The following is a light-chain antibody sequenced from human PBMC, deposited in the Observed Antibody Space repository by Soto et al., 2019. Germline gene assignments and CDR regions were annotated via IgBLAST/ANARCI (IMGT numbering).Light chain of an antibody. CDR2: QVS. V-gene: IGLV2-14*01. CDR3: SSYTYSSTPYV. J-gene: IGLJ1*01. Sequence: QSALTQAASVSGSPGQSITISCTGTSSDVGGYNYVSWYQQRPGKAPKLMIYQVSNRPSGVSHRFSGSKSGNTASLTISGLQADDEADYYCSSYTYSSTPYVFGTGTKVTVL. CDR1: SSDVGGYNY.